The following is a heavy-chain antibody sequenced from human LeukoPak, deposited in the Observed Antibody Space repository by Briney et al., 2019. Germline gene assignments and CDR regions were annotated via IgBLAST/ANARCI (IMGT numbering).Heavy chain of an antibody. CDR1: GYSISSGYY. J-gene: IGHJ5*02. D-gene: IGHD3-16*01. CDR3: ARDPGEEKNWFDP. V-gene: IGHV4-61*01. Sequence: SETLSLTCTVSGYSISSGYYWGWIRQPPGKGLEWIGYIYYSGTTNYNPSLKSRVTISVDTSKNQFSLKLSSVTAADTAVYYCARDPGEEKNWFDPWGQGTLVTVSS. CDR2: IYYSGTT.